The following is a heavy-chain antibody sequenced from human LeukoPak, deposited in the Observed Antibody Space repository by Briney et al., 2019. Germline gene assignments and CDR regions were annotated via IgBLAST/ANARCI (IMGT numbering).Heavy chain of an antibody. J-gene: IGHJ4*02. CDR2: ISSSGSRR. Sequence: PGGSLRLSCAASGITFSSYEMNWVRQAPGKGLEWVSYISSSGSRRYYADSVKGRFTISRDNAKNSLYLQMTSLRAEDTAVYYCARDLDGDFNYWGQGTLVTVSS. CDR1: GITFSSYE. CDR3: ARDLDGDFNY. D-gene: IGHD4-17*01. V-gene: IGHV3-48*03.